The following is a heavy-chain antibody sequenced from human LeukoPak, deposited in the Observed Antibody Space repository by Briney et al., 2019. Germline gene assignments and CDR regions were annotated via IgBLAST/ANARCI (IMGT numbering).Heavy chain of an antibody. Sequence: SETLSLTCTVSGGSINSYYWSWIRQSAGKGLEWIGRIYMSGITNYNPSLKSRVTMSVDTSKNQFSLKLSSVTAADTAVYYCARDCRRWNGVFDVWGQGTTVTVSS. CDR3: ARDCRRWNGVFDV. D-gene: IGHD1-1*01. J-gene: IGHJ3*01. CDR1: GGSINSYY. CDR2: IYMSGIT. V-gene: IGHV4-4*07.